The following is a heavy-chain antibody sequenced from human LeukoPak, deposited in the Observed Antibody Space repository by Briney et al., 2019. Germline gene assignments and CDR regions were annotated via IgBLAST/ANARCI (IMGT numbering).Heavy chain of an antibody. CDR3: ARGRDGYNRY. V-gene: IGHV4-59*01. Sequence: PSETLSLTCTVSGGIISSYYWSWIRHPPWKGLEWIGYIYYSGSTNYNPSLKSRVTISVDTSKNQFSLKLSSVTAADTAVYYCARGRDGYNRYWGQGTLVTVSS. CDR2: IYYSGST. D-gene: IGHD5-24*01. J-gene: IGHJ4*02. CDR1: GGIISSYY.